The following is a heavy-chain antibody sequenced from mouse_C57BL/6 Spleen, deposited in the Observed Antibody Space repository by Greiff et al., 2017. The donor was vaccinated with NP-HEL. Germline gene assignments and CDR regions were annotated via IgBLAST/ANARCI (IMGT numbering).Heavy chain of an antibody. D-gene: IGHD1-1*01. CDR3: ARGDYYGQSFDY. J-gene: IGHJ2*01. CDR1: GYTFTSYW. Sequence: VQLQQPGAELVRPGSSVKLSCKASGYTFTSYWMHWVKQRPIQGLEWIGNIDPSDSETHYNQKFKDKATLTVDKSSSTAYMQLSSLTSEDSAVYYCARGDYYGQSFDYWGQGTTLTVSS. CDR2: IDPSDSET. V-gene: IGHV1-52*01.